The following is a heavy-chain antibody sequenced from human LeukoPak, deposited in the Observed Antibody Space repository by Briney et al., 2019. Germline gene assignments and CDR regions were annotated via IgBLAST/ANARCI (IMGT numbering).Heavy chain of an antibody. V-gene: IGHV3-49*04. CDR2: IRSKAQGGTT. Sequence: HPGGSLRPSCTPAGFTFGDYVMSWVRQAPQKGLEWVGFIRSKAQGGTTEYAASVKGRFTISRDDSKSIAYLQMNSLKTEDTAVYYCTSLIAAAGRGEGYWGQGTLVTVSS. CDR3: TSLIAAAGRGEGY. J-gene: IGHJ4*02. D-gene: IGHD6-13*01. CDR1: GFTFGDYV.